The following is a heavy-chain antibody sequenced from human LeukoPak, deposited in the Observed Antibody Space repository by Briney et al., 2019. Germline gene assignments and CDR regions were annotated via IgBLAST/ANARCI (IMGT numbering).Heavy chain of an antibody. CDR1: GASINSYY. J-gene: IGHJ4*02. Sequence: SETLSLTCTVSGASINSYYWSWIRQPPGKGLEWIGCIYTSGSTNYNPSLKSRVTISVDTSKNQFSLKLSSATAADTAVYYCARERTYYYDSRFDYWGQGTLVTVSS. CDR2: IYTSGST. D-gene: IGHD3-22*01. V-gene: IGHV4-4*08. CDR3: ARERTYYYDSRFDY.